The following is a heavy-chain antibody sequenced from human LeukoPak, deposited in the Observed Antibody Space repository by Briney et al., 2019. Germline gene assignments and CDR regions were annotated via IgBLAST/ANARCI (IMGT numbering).Heavy chain of an antibody. D-gene: IGHD5-24*01. J-gene: IGHJ4*02. CDR1: GGSFSGYY. V-gene: IGHV4-34*01. Sequence: SETLSLTCAVYGGSFSGYYWSWIRQPPGKGLEWIGEINHSGSTNYNPSLKSRVTISVDTSKNQFSLKLSSVTAADTAVYYCAREGEMATIIDWGQGTLVTVSS. CDR3: AREGEMATIID. CDR2: INHSGST.